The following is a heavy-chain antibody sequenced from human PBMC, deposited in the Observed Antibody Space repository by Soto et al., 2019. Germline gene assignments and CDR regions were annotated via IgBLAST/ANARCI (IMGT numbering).Heavy chain of an antibody. V-gene: IGHV3-11*01. Sequence: PGGSLRLSCAASGFTLSDYYMSWIRQAPGKGLEWVSYITSSGSTIYYADSVKGRFTISRDNAKNSLYLQMNSLRAEDTAVYYCARENEQWVAADNWGQGTLVTVSS. CDR3: ARENEQWVAADN. D-gene: IGHD6-19*01. J-gene: IGHJ4*02. CDR2: ITSSGSTI. CDR1: GFTLSDYY.